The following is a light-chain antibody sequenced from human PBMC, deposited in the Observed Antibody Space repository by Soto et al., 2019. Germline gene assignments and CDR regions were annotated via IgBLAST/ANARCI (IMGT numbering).Light chain of an antibody. Sequence: DIVLTQSPGTLSLSPGDRATLSCRASQSVSTSYLAWYQQKPGQAPRLLIYDASNRATGTPARFSGSGSGTEFTLTISSLQSEDFAVYYCQQYNNWPPWTFGQGTKVDIK. CDR3: QQYNNWPPWT. V-gene: IGKV3D-15*01. CDR1: QSVSTSY. CDR2: DAS. J-gene: IGKJ1*01.